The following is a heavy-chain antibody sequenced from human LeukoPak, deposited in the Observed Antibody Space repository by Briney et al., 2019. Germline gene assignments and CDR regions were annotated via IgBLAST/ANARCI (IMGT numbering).Heavy chain of an antibody. CDR2: FYSGGST. D-gene: IGHD2-8*01. CDR1: GFTVSSNY. V-gene: IGHV3-66*01. Sequence: GGSLRLSCAASGFTVSSNYMSWVRQAPGKGLEWVSVFYSGGSTYYADSVKGRFTISRDNSKNTLYLQMDSLRADDTVVYYCARDQFIVGCSGASDIWGQGTMVTVSS. J-gene: IGHJ3*02. CDR3: ARDQFIVGCSGASDI.